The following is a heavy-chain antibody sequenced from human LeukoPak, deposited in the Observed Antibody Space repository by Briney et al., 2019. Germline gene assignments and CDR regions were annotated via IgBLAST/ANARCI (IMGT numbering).Heavy chain of an antibody. J-gene: IGHJ4*02. Sequence: SETLSLTCSVSGYSISSGYYWGWIRQPPGKGLEWMGSIDHSGSTYYNPSLKSRVTISVVTSKNQFSLKLRSVTAADTAVYYCARISLTGYAPISGYFDYWGQGTLVTVSS. V-gene: IGHV4-38-2*02. D-gene: IGHD3-9*01. CDR2: IDHSGST. CDR3: ARISLTGYAPISGYFDY. CDR1: GYSISSGYY.